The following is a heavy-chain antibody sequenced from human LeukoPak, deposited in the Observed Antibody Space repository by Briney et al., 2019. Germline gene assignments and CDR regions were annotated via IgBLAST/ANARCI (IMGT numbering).Heavy chain of an antibody. V-gene: IGHV4-59*08. CDR1: GGSISSYY. D-gene: IGHD1-26*01. Sequence: SETLSLTCTVSGGSISSYYWSWIRQPPGKGLEWIGYIYYSGSTNYNPSLKSRVTISVDTSKNQFSLKLSSVTAADTAVYYCAGSGSYPPYYFDYWGQGTLVTVSS. CDR2: IYYSGST. J-gene: IGHJ4*02. CDR3: AGSGSYPPYYFDY.